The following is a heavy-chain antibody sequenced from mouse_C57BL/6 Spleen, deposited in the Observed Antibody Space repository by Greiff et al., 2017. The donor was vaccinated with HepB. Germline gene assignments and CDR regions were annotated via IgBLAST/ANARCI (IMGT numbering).Heavy chain of an antibody. CDR1: GYTFTSYW. V-gene: IGHV1-64*01. J-gene: IGHJ3*01. Sequence: QVQLQQPGAELVKPGASVKLSCKASGYTFTSYWMHWVKQRPGQGLEWIGMIHPNSGSTNYNEKFKSKATLTVDKSSSTAYMQLSSLTSEDSAVYYCAVYYYGSSYPFAYWGQGTLVTVSA. CDR2: IHPNSGST. CDR3: AVYYYGSSYPFAY. D-gene: IGHD1-1*01.